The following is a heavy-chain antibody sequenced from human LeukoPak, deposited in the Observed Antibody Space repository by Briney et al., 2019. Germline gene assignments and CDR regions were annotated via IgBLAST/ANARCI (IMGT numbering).Heavy chain of an antibody. J-gene: IGHJ4*02. V-gene: IGHV1-2*02. Sequence: ASVKVSCKASGYTFTGYYMHWVRQAPGQGLEWMGWINPNSGGTNYAQKFQGRVTMTRDTSISTAYMELSRLRSDDTAVYYCARDPPAMDDSSGPPNNYWGQGTLATVSS. D-gene: IGHD3-22*01. CDR1: GYTFTGYY. CDR2: INPNSGGT. CDR3: ARDPPAMDDSSGPPNNY.